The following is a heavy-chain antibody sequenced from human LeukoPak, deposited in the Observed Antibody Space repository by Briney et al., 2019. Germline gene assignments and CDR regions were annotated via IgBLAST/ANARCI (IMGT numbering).Heavy chain of an antibody. D-gene: IGHD3-10*01. J-gene: IGHJ4*02. CDR2: IRYDGSNK. CDR1: GFTFSSYG. CDR3: AKDPIGYYGSGSYFY. V-gene: IGHV3-30*02. Sequence: PGGSLRLSCAASGFTFSSYGMHWVRQAPGKGLEWVAFIRYDGSNKYYADSVRGRLTISRDNSKNTLYLQMNSLRAEDTAVYYCAKDPIGYYGSGSYFYWGQGTLVTVSS.